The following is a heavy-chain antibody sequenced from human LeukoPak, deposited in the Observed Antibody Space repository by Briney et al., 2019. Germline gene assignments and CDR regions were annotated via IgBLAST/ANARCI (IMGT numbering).Heavy chain of an antibody. CDR2: ISSGGSTI. D-gene: IGHD2-15*01. J-gene: IGHJ4*02. CDR1: GFTFSDYY. Sequence: GSLRLSCAASGFTFSDYYMSWIRQAPGKGLEWVSYISSGGSTIYYADSVKGRFTISRDNAKNSLYLQMNSLRAEDTAVYYCARHSVVATYDYWGQGTLVTVSS. CDR3: ARHSVVATYDY. V-gene: IGHV3-11*01.